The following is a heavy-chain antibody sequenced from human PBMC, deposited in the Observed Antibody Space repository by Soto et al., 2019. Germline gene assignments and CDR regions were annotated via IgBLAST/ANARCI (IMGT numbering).Heavy chain of an antibody. D-gene: IGHD5-12*01. J-gene: IGHJ4*02. CDR3: ARGTEGGWLAX. V-gene: IGHV3-21*01. Sequence: WGSLRLSCAASGFTFSSYSMNWVRQAPGKGLEWVSSISSSSSYIYYADSVKGRFTISRDNAKNSLYLQMNSLRAEDTAVYYCARGTEGGWLAXWGQGTLVTVSX. CDR1: GFTFSSYS. CDR2: ISSSSSYI.